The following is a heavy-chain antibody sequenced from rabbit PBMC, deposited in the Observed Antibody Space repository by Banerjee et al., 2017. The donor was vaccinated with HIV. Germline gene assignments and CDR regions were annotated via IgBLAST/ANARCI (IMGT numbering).Heavy chain of an antibody. V-gene: IGHV1S45*01. CDR2: IDAGSSGST. CDR1: GFDISTYH. Sequence: QEPLKETGGGLVQPGGSLTLSCTASGFDISTYHMCWVRQAPGKGLEWIARIDAGSSGSTSYASWARGRFTISRPSSTTVTLQMTSLTASSTPTVFCARGTASNLWGQGTLVTVS. CDR3: ARGTASNL. J-gene: IGHJ4*01. D-gene: IGHD6-1*01.